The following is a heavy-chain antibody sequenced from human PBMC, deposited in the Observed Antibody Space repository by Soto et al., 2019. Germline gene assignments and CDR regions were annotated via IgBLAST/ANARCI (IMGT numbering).Heavy chain of an antibody. CDR2: IYYSGST. J-gene: IGHJ6*02. CDR3: ARVGRDYGDSIYYYGMAV. V-gene: IGHV4-59*01. Sequence: QVQLQESGPGLVKPSETLSLTCTVSGGSISSYYWSWIRQPPGKGLEWVGYIYYSGSTNYNPSLKGRVPISVDTSKSQFALKLSSVTAAATAVYYCARVGRDYGDSIYYYGMAVWGQGTTVTVSS. D-gene: IGHD4-17*01. CDR1: GGSISSYY.